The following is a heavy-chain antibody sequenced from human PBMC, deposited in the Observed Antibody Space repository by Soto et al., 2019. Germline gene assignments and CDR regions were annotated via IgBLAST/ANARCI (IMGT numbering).Heavy chain of an antibody. Sequence: QVQLVQSAAEVKKPGASVKVSCKASGYTFTKYPIHWLRQGPEQRLEWVGWINAGDANTSYSQRLQGRITIIRDTPARTASVELSSLRSEDTAVYFCASETSQEVLAAHYTDVWGKGTTDIVSS. CDR1: GYTFTKYP. V-gene: IGHV1-3*01. J-gene: IGHJ6*03. D-gene: IGHD2-15*01. CDR3: ASETSQEVLAAHYTDV. CDR2: INAGDANT.